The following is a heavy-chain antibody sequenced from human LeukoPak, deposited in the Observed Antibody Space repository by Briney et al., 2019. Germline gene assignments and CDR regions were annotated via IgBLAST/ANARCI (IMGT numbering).Heavy chain of an antibody. D-gene: IGHD5-18*01. CDR2: IIPIFGTA. CDR1: GGTFSSYA. CDR3: ARRVRGGYSYGDYYYGMDV. Sequence: SVKVSCKASGGTFSSYAISWVRQAPGQGLEWMGGIIPIFGTANHAQKFQGRVTITADESTSTAYMELSSLRSEDTAVYYCARRVRGGYSYGDYYYGMDVWGKGTTVTVSS. J-gene: IGHJ6*04. V-gene: IGHV1-69*13.